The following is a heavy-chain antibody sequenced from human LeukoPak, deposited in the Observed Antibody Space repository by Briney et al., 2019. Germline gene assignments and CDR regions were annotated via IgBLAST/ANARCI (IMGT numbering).Heavy chain of an antibody. CDR2: ISSSSSYI. D-gene: IGHD2-2*01. J-gene: IGHJ4*02. CDR3: ARAPPYCSRTSCTSDY. CDR1: GFTFSSYS. Sequence: GGSLRLSCAASGFTFSSYSMNWVRQAPGKGLEWVSSISSSSSYIYYADSVKGRFTISRDNAKNSLYLQMNSLRAEDTAVYYCARAPPYCSRTSCTSDYWGQGTLVTVSS. V-gene: IGHV3-21*01.